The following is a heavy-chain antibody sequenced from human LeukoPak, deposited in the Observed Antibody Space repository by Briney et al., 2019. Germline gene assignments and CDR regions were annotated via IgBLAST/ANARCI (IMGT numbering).Heavy chain of an antibody. CDR2: MNPKSGNT. CDR3: ARKIASTRLGVRYYYMDV. J-gene: IGHJ6*03. CDR1: GYTFISYD. D-gene: IGHD2-2*01. V-gene: IGHV1-8*01. Sequence: GASVKVSCKASGYTFISYDIVWLRQATGQGLEWTGYMNPKSGNTDYVQNFQGRVTMTRDTSITTAYMELSGLRSEDTAVYYCARKIASTRLGVRYYYMDVWGEGTTVTISS.